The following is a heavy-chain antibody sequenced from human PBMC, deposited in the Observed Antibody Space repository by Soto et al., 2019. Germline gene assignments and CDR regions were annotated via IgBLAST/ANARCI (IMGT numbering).Heavy chain of an antibody. Sequence: SETMSLTCTVSGGSINSYDWSWIRQPPGKGLEWIGYIYYSGSTNYNPSLKSRITISADTSKNQFSLKLSSVTAADTAVYYCARHISSGTNIAAIRSFDPWGQGTLVTVSS. J-gene: IGHJ5*02. CDR1: GGSINSYD. CDR3: ARHISSGTNIAAIRSFDP. D-gene: IGHD1-7*01. CDR2: IYYSGST. V-gene: IGHV4-59*08.